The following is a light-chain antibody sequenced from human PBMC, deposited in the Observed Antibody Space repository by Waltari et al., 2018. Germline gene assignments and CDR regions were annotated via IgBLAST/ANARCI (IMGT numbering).Light chain of an antibody. J-gene: IGKJ1*01. Sequence: EVLLTQSPATLSVSPGERATLSCRAIRNINIYLAWYQQKPGQAPRLLIYDAFWRATDTPARFSGSGSETDFNLTISRLEPEDFAVYYCQQRASWPPLTFGQGTKVESK. V-gene: IGKV3-11*01. CDR3: QQRASWPPLT. CDR2: DAF. CDR1: RNINIY.